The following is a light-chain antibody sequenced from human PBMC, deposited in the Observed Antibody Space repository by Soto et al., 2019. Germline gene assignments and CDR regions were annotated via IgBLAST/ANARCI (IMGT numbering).Light chain of an antibody. Sequence: DRVMTQSPVTLSASPGERITLSCRASQSVNSNLAWYQQKPGQAPELLIYGASSRATGVPARFSGSGTGTHFTLTISSLQSEDFAVYYCHQYDNWPRYTFGQGTKLEIK. V-gene: IGKV3-15*01. CDR2: GAS. J-gene: IGKJ2*01. CDR1: QSVNSN. CDR3: HQYDNWPRYT.